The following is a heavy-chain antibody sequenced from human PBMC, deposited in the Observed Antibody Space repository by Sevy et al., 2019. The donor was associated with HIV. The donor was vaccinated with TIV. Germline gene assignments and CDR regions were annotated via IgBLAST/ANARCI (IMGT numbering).Heavy chain of an antibody. V-gene: IGHV3-30-3*01. CDR3: ARDGGPGYCSGGRCYHNWFDP. CDR2: ISYDGSNK. Sequence: GGSLRLSCAASGFTFSSYAMHWVRQAPGKGLEWVAVISYDGSNKYYADSVKGRFTISRDNSKNTLYLQMNSLRAEDTAVYYCARDGGPGYCSGGRCYHNWFDPWGQGTLVTVSS. D-gene: IGHD2-15*01. CDR1: GFTFSSYA. J-gene: IGHJ5*02.